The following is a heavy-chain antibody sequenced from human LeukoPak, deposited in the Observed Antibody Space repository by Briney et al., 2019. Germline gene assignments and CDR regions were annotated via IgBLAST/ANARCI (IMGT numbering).Heavy chain of an antibody. CDR3: ARYSYGYFDY. CDR2: IYYSGST. D-gene: IGHD5-18*01. CDR1: GGSFSGYY. J-gene: IGHJ4*02. Sequence: SETLSLTCAVYGGSFSGYYWSWIRQPPGKGLEWIGYIYYSGSTNYNPSLKSRVTISVDTSKNQFSLKLSSVTAADTAVYYCARYSYGYFDYWGQGTLVTVSS. V-gene: IGHV4-59*01.